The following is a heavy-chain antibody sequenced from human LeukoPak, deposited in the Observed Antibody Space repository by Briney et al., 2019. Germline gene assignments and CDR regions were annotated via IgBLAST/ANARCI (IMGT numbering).Heavy chain of an antibody. CDR3: AREGAANFYYYYYYMDV. Sequence: PSETLSLTCTVSGGSISSYYWSWIRQPAGKGLEWIGRTYTSGSTNYNPSLKSRVTISVDKSKNQFSLKLSSVTAADTAVYYCAREGAANFYYYYYYMDVWGKGTTVTVSS. D-gene: IGHD1-26*01. CDR2: TYTSGST. CDR1: GGSISSYY. V-gene: IGHV4-4*07. J-gene: IGHJ6*03.